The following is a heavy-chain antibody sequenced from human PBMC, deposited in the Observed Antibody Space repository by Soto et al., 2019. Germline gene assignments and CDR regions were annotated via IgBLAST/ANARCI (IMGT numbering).Heavy chain of an antibody. CDR1: GFTFDDYA. D-gene: IGHD3-3*01. J-gene: IGHJ3*02. Sequence: EVQLVESGGGLVQPGRSLRLSCAASGFTFDDYAMHWVRQAPGKGLEWVSGISWNSGSIGYADSVKGRFTISRDNAENSLYLQMNSLRAEDTALYYCAKDTYYDFWSGYRGAFDIWGQGTMVTVSS. CDR2: ISWNSGSI. CDR3: AKDTYYDFWSGYRGAFDI. V-gene: IGHV3-9*01.